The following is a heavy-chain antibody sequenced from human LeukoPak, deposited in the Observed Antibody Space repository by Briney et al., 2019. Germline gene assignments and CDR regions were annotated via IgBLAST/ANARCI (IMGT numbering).Heavy chain of an antibody. J-gene: IGHJ4*02. CDR3: AREGMGYGVV. Sequence: PSETLSLTCTVSGGSISSSSYYWGWIRQPPGKGLEWIGSIYYSGSTYYNPSLKSRVTISVDTSKNQFSLKLSSVTAADTAVYYCAREGMGYGVVWGQGTLVTVSS. CDR1: GGSISSSSYY. V-gene: IGHV4-39*07. D-gene: IGHD4-17*01. CDR2: IYYSGST.